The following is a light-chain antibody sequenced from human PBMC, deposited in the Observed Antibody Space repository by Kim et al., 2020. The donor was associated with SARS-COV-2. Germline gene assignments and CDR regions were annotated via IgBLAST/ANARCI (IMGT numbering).Light chain of an antibody. Sequence: RVTISCTGNSSNSGAGYDVHWFQQLPGTAPKLLIYGNRNRPSGVPDRFSASKSGTSASLVIIGLQAEDEADYHCQSYDSSLGGYVVFGGGTQLTVL. CDR1: SSNSGAGYD. CDR3: QSYDSSLGGYVV. J-gene: IGLJ2*01. V-gene: IGLV1-40*01. CDR2: GNR.